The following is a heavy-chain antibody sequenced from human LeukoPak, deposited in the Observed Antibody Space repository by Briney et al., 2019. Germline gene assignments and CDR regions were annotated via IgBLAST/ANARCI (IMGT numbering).Heavy chain of an antibody. CDR3: ARDNHRGAFHCGGDCSPYYYYGMDV. CDR1: GFTVSSNY. D-gene: IGHD2-21*02. Sequence: AGGSLRLSCAASGFTVSSNYMSRVRQAPGKGLEWVSVIYSGGSTYYADSVKGRFTISRDNSKNTLYLQMNSLRAEDTTVYYCARDNHRGAFHCGGDCSPYYYYGMDVWGQGTTVTVSS. CDR2: IYSGGST. V-gene: IGHV3-66*01. J-gene: IGHJ6*02.